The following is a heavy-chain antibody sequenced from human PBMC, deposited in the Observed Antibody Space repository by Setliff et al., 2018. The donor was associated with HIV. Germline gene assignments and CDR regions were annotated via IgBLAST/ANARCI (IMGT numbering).Heavy chain of an antibody. V-gene: IGHV3-33*06. D-gene: IGHD4-4*01. CDR2: IWYDGSNK. J-gene: IGHJ5*02. CDR3: AKMEYSKGWFDP. CDR1: GFTFSHYP. Sequence: GGSLRLSCAASGFTFSHYPMHWVRQAPGKGLEWVSVIWYDGSNKYYADSVKGRFTISRDNSKNTLSLQMNSLRAEDTAVYYCAKMEYSKGWFDPWGQGTLVTVSS.